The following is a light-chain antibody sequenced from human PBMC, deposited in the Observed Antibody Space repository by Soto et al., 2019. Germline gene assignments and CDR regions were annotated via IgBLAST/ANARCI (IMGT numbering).Light chain of an antibody. J-gene: IGKJ1*01. Sequence: EIVMTQSPATLSVSPGERATLSCRASQSVSSNLAWYQQKPGQAPRLLIYGASTRATGIPARFSGSGSGTEFTLIINSLQSEDFAIYYCQQYNAWPPWTFGQGTKVEVK. CDR2: GAS. V-gene: IGKV3-15*01. CDR1: QSVSSN. CDR3: QQYNAWPPWT.